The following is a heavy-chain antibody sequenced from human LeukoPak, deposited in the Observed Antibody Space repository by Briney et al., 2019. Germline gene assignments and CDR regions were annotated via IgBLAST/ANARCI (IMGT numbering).Heavy chain of an antibody. D-gene: IGHD5-24*01. J-gene: IGHJ4*02. CDR3: ARSDLGTITAWPFNY. CDR1: GYTFTNYG. Sequence: GASVKVSCKASGYTFTNYGITWVRQAPGQGLEWMGWISGYQGSTKYAQNFQGRVTMTIDTSTSTAYMDLRSLRSDDTAIYFCARSDLGTITAWPFNYGGQGTLVAVSS. V-gene: IGHV1-18*01. CDR2: ISGYQGST.